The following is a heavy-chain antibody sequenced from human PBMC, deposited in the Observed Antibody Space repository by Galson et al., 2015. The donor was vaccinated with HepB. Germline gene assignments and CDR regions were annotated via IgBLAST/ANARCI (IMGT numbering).Heavy chain of an antibody. J-gene: IGHJ6*02. CDR1: GFSLSTSGVG. CDR3: AQSRYCSAGSCYTDYYYYGMDV. Sequence: PALVKPTQTLTLTCTVSGFSLSTSGVGVGWIRQPPGKALEWLALIYWDDFKGYSPSLKSRLTITKDTSKNQVVLTMANMDPVDTATYYCAQSRYCSAGSCYTDYYYYGMDVWGQGTAVTVSS. CDR2: IYWDDFK. V-gene: IGHV2-5*02. D-gene: IGHD2-15*01.